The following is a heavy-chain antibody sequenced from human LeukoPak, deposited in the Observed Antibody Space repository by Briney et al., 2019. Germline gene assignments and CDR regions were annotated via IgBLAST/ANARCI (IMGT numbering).Heavy chain of an antibody. CDR2: ISGDGSIT. Sequence: PGGSLRLSCAASGFTFSSFWMHWVRQAPGKGLAWVSRISGDGSITAYADSVKGRFTISRDNAKNTLYLQMNSLRAEDTAVYYCARGRAGNYYNHNDYWGQGTLVTVSS. J-gene: IGHJ4*01. CDR3: ARGRAGNYYNHNDY. V-gene: IGHV3-74*01. D-gene: IGHD3-10*01. CDR1: GFTFSSFW.